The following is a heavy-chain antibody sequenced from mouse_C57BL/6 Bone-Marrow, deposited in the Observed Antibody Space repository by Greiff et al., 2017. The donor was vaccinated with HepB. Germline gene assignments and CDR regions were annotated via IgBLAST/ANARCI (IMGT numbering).Heavy chain of an antibody. CDR3: ERWEFGWSYAMDY. V-gene: IGHV1-4*01. D-gene: IGHD1-2*01. CDR2: INPSSGYT. CDR1: GYTFPSYT. Sequence: VQLQQSGAELARPGASVKMSCKASGYTFPSYTMHWVKQRPGQGLEWIGYINPSSGYTKYNQKFKDNATLTADKSSSTAYMQLSSLTSEDSAVYYCERWEFGWSYAMDYWGQGTSGTVSS. J-gene: IGHJ4*01.